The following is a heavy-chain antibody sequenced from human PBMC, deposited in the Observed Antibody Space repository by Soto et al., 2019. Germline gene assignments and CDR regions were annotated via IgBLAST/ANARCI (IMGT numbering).Heavy chain of an antibody. V-gene: IGHV4-4*02. J-gene: IGHJ4*02. CDR2: IYHSGST. CDR1: GGSISSSNL. Sequence: SETKSVTCAVSGGSISSSNLWSWVRKTPGKGLEWIGEIYHSGSTNYNPSLKSRVTISVDKSKNQFSLKLSSVTAADTAVYYCARVGCSGGSCYSRNWGQGTLVTVSS. CDR3: ARVGCSGGSCYSRN. D-gene: IGHD2-15*01.